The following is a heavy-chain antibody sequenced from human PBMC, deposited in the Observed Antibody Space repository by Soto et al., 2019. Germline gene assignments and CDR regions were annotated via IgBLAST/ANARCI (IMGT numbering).Heavy chain of an antibody. Sequence: QVQLAESGGGVVQPGRSLRLSCATSGFVSNDYDIHWVRQAAGKGLAWLASISSDGTKKYYAESVKGRFTISRDNSKNTLSLQLNSLGAEDTAVYYCSRGIKGGLDAWGPGTLVTVSS. V-gene: IGHV3-30*03. D-gene: IGHD2-21*01. CDR3: SRGIKGGLDA. CDR2: ISSDGTKK. CDR1: GFVSNDYD. J-gene: IGHJ5*02.